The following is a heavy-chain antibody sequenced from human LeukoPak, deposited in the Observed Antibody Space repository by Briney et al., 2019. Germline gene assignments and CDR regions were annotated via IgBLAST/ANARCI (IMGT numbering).Heavy chain of an antibody. J-gene: IGHJ4*02. D-gene: IGHD6-19*01. CDR2: INQDGSEI. Sequence: GGSLRLSCAASGFTFSNYWMSWVRQAPGKGLEWLANINQDGSEIYYVDSVKGRFTISRDNGKNSLYLQINSLRADDTAVYYCARDASIAVAGDYWGQGTLVTVSS. CDR1: GFTFSNYW. V-gene: IGHV3-7*01. CDR3: ARDASIAVAGDY.